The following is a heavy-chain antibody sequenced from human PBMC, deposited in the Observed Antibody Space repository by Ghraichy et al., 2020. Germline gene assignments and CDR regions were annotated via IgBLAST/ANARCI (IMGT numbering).Heavy chain of an antibody. V-gene: IGHV3-33*01. CDR2: IWYGGSKE. Sequence: GGSLRLSCAASGFTFSSYGMHWVRQAPGKGLEWVAIIWYGGSKEYYADSVKGRFTISRDNSKNTLYLQMNSLRAEDTAVYYCARGRAFGGSTVTTADYWGQGTLVIVSS. D-gene: IGHD4-17*01. CDR3: ARGRAFGGSTVTTADY. CDR1: GFTFSSYG. J-gene: IGHJ4*02.